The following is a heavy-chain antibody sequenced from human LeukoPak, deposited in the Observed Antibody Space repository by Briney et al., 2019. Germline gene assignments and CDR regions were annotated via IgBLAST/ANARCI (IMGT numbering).Heavy chain of an antibody. Sequence: PGGSLRLSCVASGFTFSSYGMSWVRRAPGKGPEWVSGISGSGGNTYYADSVKGRFTISRDNSQNTLYLQMNSLRAEDTAVYYCARDGFLGPVTAYLDYWGQGTPVTVSS. CDR2: ISGSGGNT. CDR1: GFTFSSYG. D-gene: IGHD2-21*02. V-gene: IGHV3-23*01. CDR3: ARDGFLGPVTAYLDY. J-gene: IGHJ4*02.